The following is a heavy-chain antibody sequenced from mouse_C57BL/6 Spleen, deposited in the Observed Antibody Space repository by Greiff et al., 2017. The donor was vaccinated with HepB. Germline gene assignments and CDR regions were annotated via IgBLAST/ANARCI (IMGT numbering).Heavy chain of an antibody. CDR3: ARPMVYYGSSYDWYFDV. V-gene: IGHV5-6*01. J-gene: IGHJ1*03. D-gene: IGHD1-1*01. Sequence: EVKLMESGGDLVKPGGSLKLSCAASGFTFSSYGMSWVRQTPDKRLEWVATISSGGSYTYYPDSVKGRFTISRDNAKNTLYLQMSSLKSEDTAMYYCARPMVYYGSSYDWYFDVWGTGTTVTVSS. CDR2: ISSGGSYT. CDR1: GFTFSSYG.